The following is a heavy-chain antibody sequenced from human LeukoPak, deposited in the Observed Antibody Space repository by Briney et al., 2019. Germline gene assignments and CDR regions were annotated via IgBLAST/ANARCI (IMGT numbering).Heavy chain of an antibody. CDR3: VRDRYYYDSSGYYDAFDT. Sequence: GGSLRLSCAASGFTVNNVYMAWVRQAPGKGLEWVSVIHSDGSTFYADSVKGRFSISRDSSKNTLYLQLTSLRAEETALYYCVRDRYYYDSSGYYDAFDTWGQGTMVSVSS. J-gene: IGHJ3*02. V-gene: IGHV3-53*01. D-gene: IGHD3-22*01. CDR2: IHSDGST. CDR1: GFTVNNVY.